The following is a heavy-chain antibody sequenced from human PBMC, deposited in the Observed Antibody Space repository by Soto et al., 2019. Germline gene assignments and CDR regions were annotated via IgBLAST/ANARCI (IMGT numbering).Heavy chain of an antibody. D-gene: IGHD4-17*01. Sequence: GGSLRLSCAASGFTFSSYGMHWVRQAPGKGLEWVAVISYDGSNKYYADSVKGRFTISRDNSKNTLYLQMNSLRAEDTAVYYCARGQPTTVTNYYYYGMDVWGQGTTVTVSS. CDR1: GFTFSSYG. J-gene: IGHJ6*02. CDR3: ARGQPTTVTNYYYYGMDV. CDR2: ISYDGSNK. V-gene: IGHV3-30*03.